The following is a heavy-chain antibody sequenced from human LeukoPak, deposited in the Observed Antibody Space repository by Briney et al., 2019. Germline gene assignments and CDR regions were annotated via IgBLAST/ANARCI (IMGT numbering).Heavy chain of an antibody. V-gene: IGHV4-4*07. CDR3: ARDPPQKADELRSPRGGYYYGMDV. Sequence: SETLSLTCTVSGGSISSYYWSWIRRPAGKGLEWIGRIYTSGSTNYNPSLKSRVTMSVDTSKNQFSLKLSSVTAADTAVYYCARDPPQKADELRSPRGGYYYGMDVWGQGTTVTVSS. D-gene: IGHD1-7*01. J-gene: IGHJ6*02. CDR2: IYTSGST. CDR1: GGSISSYY.